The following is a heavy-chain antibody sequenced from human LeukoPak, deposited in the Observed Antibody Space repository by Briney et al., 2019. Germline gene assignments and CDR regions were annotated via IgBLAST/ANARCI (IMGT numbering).Heavy chain of an antibody. CDR2: IYHSGST. Sequence: GSLRLSCAASGFTFSNYGMSWVRQAPGKGLEWIGEIYHSGSTNYNPSLKSRVTISVDKSKNQFSLKMTSVTAADTAFYFCARSEINDYMNYWGQGMPVTVSS. J-gene: IGHJ4*02. CDR3: ARSEINDYMNY. CDR1: GFTFSNYGM. D-gene: IGHD4-11*01. V-gene: IGHV4-4*01.